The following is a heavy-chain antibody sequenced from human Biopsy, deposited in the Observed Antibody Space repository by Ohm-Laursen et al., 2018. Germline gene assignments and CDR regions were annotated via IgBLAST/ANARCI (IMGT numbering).Heavy chain of an antibody. CDR1: GGTFSNYG. J-gene: IGHJ1*01. CDR2: NIPILGTG. Sequence: SVKASCKAPGGTFSNYGANWVRQAPGQGLEWLGGNIPILGTGNYAQKFQDRVTVAADTSTSTATMELRSLRSDDTAMYYCATKLTGYFHHWGQGTLVIVSS. D-gene: IGHD3-9*01. CDR3: ATKLTGYFHH. V-gene: IGHV1-69*06.